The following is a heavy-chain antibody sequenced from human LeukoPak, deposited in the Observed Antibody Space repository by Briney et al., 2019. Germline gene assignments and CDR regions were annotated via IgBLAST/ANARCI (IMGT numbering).Heavy chain of an antibody. CDR2: RYFSGDN. D-gene: IGHD3-22*01. CDR3: ARRDYYDSTGYYPTLY. CDR1: GGSISSSDHY. Sequence: PSETLSLTCTVSGGSISSSDHYWAWIRQPPGKGLEWIGSRYFSGDNYYSPSLKSRATISVDKSKNQFSLKLSSVSAADTAVYYCARRDYYDSTGYYPTLYWGQGTLVTVSS. J-gene: IGHJ4*02. V-gene: IGHV4-39*07.